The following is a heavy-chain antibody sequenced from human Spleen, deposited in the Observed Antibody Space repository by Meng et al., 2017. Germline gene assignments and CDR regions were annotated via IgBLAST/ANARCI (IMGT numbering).Heavy chain of an antibody. D-gene: IGHD4-11*01. CDR2: INHSGTT. CDR1: GGSFSDYY. V-gene: IGHV4-34*01. CDR3: ARGPTTMAHDFDY. J-gene: IGHJ4*02. Sequence: QVQLRHGGAGRLKPSETLSLTCVVSGGSFSDYYWSWIRQPPGKGLEWIGEINHSGTTNYNPSLKSRVTISVDTSQNNLSLKLSSVTAADSAVYYCARGPTTMAHDFDYWGQGTLVTVSS.